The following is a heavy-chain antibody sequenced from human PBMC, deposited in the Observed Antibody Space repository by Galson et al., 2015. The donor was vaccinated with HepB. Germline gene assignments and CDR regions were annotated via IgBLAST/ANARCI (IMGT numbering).Heavy chain of an antibody. V-gene: IGHV3-23*01. J-gene: IGHJ4*02. Sequence: SLRLSCAASRFTFNKYAMSWVRQTPGKGLEWVAAISGSGSTTYYADSVKGRFTISRDNSENTLYLQMNSLRTEDTAIFYCAKDDISVAGDFFDFWGQGTLVTVSS. CDR2: ISGSGSTT. D-gene: IGHD6-19*01. CDR1: RFTFNKYA. CDR3: AKDDISVAGDFFDF.